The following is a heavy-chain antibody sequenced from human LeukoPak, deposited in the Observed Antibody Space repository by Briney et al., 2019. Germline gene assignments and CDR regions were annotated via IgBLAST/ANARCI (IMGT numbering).Heavy chain of an antibody. J-gene: IGHJ4*02. V-gene: IGHV3-21*04. CDR1: GFTFSSYS. CDR3: AKYYYDSNGYRIDY. D-gene: IGHD3-22*01. Sequence: GGSLRLSCAASGFTFSSYSMNWVRQAPGKGLEWVSSISSSSSYIYYADSVKGRFTISRDNSKNTLYLQVDSLRAEDTAVYYCAKYYYDSNGYRIDYRGQGTLVTVSS. CDR2: ISSSSSYI.